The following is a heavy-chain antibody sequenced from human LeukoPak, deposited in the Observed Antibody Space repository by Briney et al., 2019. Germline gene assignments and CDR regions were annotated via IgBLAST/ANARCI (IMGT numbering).Heavy chain of an antibody. V-gene: IGHV3-23*01. D-gene: IGHD5-18*01. Sequence: GGSLRLSCAASGFTFSRYAMTWVRHFPGKGLEWVSTINNFGDTTHYADSVKGRFTISRDSSGSILYLQMHSLRAEDTALYYCASQQPPRFYWGQGTLVSVSS. CDR1: GFTFSRYA. J-gene: IGHJ4*02. CDR3: ASQQPPRFY. CDR2: INNFGDTT.